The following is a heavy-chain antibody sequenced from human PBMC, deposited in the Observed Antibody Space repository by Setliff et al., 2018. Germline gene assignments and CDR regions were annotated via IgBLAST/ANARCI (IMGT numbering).Heavy chain of an antibody. D-gene: IGHD3-10*01. Sequence: ASETLSLTCTVYGGSFSNYYWSWIRQPPGKGLEWIGEINHSGSTNYNPSLTSRVSISVDTSKNQFSLKLSSVTAADTAIYYCARRWNFGPYGSGIHDGFDMWGQGTMVTVSS. V-gene: IGHV4-34*01. J-gene: IGHJ3*02. CDR1: GGSFSNYY. CDR3: ARRWNFGPYGSGIHDGFDM. CDR2: INHSGST.